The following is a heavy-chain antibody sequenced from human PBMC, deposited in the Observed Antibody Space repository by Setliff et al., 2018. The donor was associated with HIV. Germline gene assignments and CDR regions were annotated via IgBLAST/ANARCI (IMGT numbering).Heavy chain of an antibody. CDR3: ARRSPGGSYYMDV. J-gene: IGHJ6*03. Sequence: PSETLSLTCTVSGGSISSSNYYWSWIRQPAGKGLEWIGRIYTSGSTNYNPSLKSRVTISLDTSKNQFSLNLSSVTAADTAVYYCARRSPGGSYYMDVWGKGTTVTV. V-gene: IGHV4-61*02. CDR2: IYTSGST. CDR1: GGSISSSNYY. D-gene: IGHD3-16*01.